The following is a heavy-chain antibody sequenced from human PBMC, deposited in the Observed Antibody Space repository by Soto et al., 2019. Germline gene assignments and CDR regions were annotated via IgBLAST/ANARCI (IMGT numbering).Heavy chain of an antibody. CDR2: ISAYNGNT. Sequence: QVHLVQSGAEVKKPWASVKVSCTASGYTFTNFGISWVRQAPGQGLEWMGWISAYNGNTNYAQKFPGRVTMTTDTPPSTAYMELSSLRSDDTAVYYCARGGTPIDYWSQGTLVTVSS. V-gene: IGHV1-18*01. D-gene: IGHD3-16*01. CDR1: GYTFTNFG. J-gene: IGHJ4*02. CDR3: ARGGTPIDY.